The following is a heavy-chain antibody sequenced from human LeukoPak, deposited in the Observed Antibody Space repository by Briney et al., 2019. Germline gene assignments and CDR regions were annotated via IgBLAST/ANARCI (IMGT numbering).Heavy chain of an antibody. CDR1: GLTFSSYG. D-gene: IGHD6-13*01. Sequence: PGGSLRLSCAASGLTFSSYGMHGVRQCPGKGLEWVAVLWYVGSNKYYADSVKGRFTISRDNSKNTLYLQMNSLRAEDTAVYYCARSLRSSSWYTYFDYWGQGTLVTVSS. V-gene: IGHV3-33*01. CDR3: ARSLRSSSWYTYFDY. J-gene: IGHJ4*02. CDR2: LWYVGSNK.